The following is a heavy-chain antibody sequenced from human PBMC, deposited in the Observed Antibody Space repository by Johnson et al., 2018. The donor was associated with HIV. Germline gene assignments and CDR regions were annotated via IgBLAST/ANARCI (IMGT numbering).Heavy chain of an antibody. V-gene: IGHV3-9*01. Sequence: VQLVESGGGVVQPGRSLRLSCAASGFTFSSYAMHWVRQAPGKGLEWVSGISWNSGSIGYADSVKGRFTISRDNSKNTLYLQMNSLRAEDTAVYYCASLSGRYCSGGSCPLGAFDIWGQGTMVTVSS. D-gene: IGHD2-15*01. CDR2: ISWNSGSI. CDR1: GFTFSSYA. J-gene: IGHJ3*02. CDR3: ASLSGRYCSGGSCPLGAFDI.